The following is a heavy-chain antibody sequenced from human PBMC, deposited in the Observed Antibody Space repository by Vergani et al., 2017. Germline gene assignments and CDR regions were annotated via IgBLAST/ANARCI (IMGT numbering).Heavy chain of an antibody. Sequence: VELLESGGGVVQPGRSLGLSCAGSGFTLSSHAMHWVRQAPGKGLEWVAFIWYDGSKEYYADSVKGRFTISRDNSKNTLYLQMNNLRAADTAVYYCARSGYCAHGVCYMTYYYYMDVWGKGTAVTVSS. CDR3: ARSGYCAHGVCYMTYYYYMDV. CDR2: IWYDGSKE. J-gene: IGHJ6*03. V-gene: IGHV3-33*01. D-gene: IGHD2-8*01. CDR1: GFTLSSHA.